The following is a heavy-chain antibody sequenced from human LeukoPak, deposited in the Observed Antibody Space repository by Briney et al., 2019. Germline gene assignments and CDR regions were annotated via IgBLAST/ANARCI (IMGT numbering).Heavy chain of an antibody. V-gene: IGHV1-2*02. CDR3: ARGLEDYDILTGYFMVFDY. D-gene: IGHD3-9*01. CDR1: GYTFTGYY. Sequence: ASVTVSCKASGYTFTGYYMHWVRQAPGQGLEWMGWINPNSGGTNYAQKLQGRVTMTTDTSTSTAYMELRSLRSDDTAVYYCARGLEDYDILTGYFMVFDYWGQGTLVTVSS. CDR2: INPNSGGT. J-gene: IGHJ4*02.